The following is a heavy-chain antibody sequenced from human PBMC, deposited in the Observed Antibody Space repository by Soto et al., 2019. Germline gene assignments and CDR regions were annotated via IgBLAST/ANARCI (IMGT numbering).Heavy chain of an antibody. J-gene: IGHJ5*02. D-gene: IGHD3-10*01. Sequence: GESLKISCKVSGYTLTNNWLSWLRKLPGKCLEWMGRIDPSDSYLNYSPSFQGHVTISAGKSTNTAYLHFSSLKASDTAVYYCARHRGFGSRSYIDHWGQGTLVTVSS. CDR2: IDPSDSYL. CDR3: ARHRGFGSRSYIDH. V-gene: IGHV5-10-1*01. CDR1: GYTLTNNW.